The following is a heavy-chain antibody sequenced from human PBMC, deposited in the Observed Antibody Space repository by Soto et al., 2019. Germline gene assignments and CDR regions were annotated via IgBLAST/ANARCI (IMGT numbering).Heavy chain of an antibody. D-gene: IGHD6-6*01. CDR3: ASAAAPPRRARAFDI. Sequence: GGSLRLSCAASGFTFSSYSMNWVRQAPGKGLEWVSSISSSSSYIYYADSVKGRFTISRDNAKNSLYLQMNSLRAEDTAVYYCASAAAPPRRARAFDIWGQGTMVTVSS. V-gene: IGHV3-21*01. CDR1: GFTFSSYS. J-gene: IGHJ3*02. CDR2: ISSSSSYI.